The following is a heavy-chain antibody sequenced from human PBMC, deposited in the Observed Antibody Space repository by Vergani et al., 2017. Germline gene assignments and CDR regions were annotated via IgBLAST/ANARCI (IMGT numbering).Heavy chain of an antibody. CDR2: IYYSGST. CDR1: GGSIRGGGYY. Sequence: QVQLQESGPGLVKPSQTLSPTCTVSGGSIRGGGYYWSWIRQHPGKGLEWIGYIYYSGSTYYNPSLKSRVTISVDTSKNQFSLKLRSVTAADTAVYYCARDRGPYVSSSSCYPPRRDYYYYYYMDVWGKGTTVTVSS. V-gene: IGHV4-31*03. CDR3: ARDRGPYVSSSSCYPPRRDYYYYYYMDV. D-gene: IGHD2-2*01. J-gene: IGHJ6*03.